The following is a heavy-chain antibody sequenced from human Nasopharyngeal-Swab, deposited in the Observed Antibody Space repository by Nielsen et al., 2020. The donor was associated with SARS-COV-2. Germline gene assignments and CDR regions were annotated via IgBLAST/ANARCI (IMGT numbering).Heavy chain of an antibody. CDR2: INTNTGNP. J-gene: IGHJ5*02. CDR1: GYTFTSYA. D-gene: IGHD3-10*01. CDR3: ARLDQLLWFGELLYSHSGHWFDP. Sequence: ASVKVSCKASGYTFTSYAMNWVRQAPGQGLEWMGWINTNTGNPTYAQGFTGQFVFSLDTSVSTAYLQISSLKAEDTAVYYCARLDQLLWFGELLYSHSGHWFDPWGQGTLVTVSS. V-gene: IGHV7-4-1*02.